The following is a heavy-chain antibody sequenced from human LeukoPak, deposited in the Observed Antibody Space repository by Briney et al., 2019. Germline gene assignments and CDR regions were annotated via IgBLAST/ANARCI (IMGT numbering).Heavy chain of an antibody. Sequence: SETLSLTCTVSRGSISSFYWSWIRQPPGKGLEWIGYMFYSDTPNYNPSLNSRVTISVGTSKNQFSLKLSSVTAADTAVYYCARGALDYYLDYWGHGTLVTVSS. CDR2: MFYSDTP. CDR1: RGSISSFY. J-gene: IGHJ4*01. CDR3: ARGALDYYLDY. V-gene: IGHV4-59*08. D-gene: IGHD3-9*01.